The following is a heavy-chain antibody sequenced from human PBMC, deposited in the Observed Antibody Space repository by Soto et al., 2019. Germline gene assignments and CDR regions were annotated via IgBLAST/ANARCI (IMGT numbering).Heavy chain of an antibody. CDR2: IYYSGST. J-gene: IGHJ4*02. Sequence: SETLSLTCTVSGGSISSSSYYWGWIRQPPGKGLEWIGSIYYSGSTYYNPSLKSRVTISVDTSKNQFSLKLSSVTAADTAVYYCARQAGDSSTSSSDYWGQGTLLSLPS. D-gene: IGHD6-13*01. CDR1: GGSISSSSYY. V-gene: IGHV4-39*01. CDR3: ARQAGDSSTSSSDY.